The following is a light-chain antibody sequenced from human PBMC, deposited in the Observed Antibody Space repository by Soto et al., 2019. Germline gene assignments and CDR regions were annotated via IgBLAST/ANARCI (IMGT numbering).Light chain of an antibody. Sequence: EVVLTQSPGTLSFSPGEGATLSCRASQSVSSNSLAWYQHQPGQAPRLLIYGASTRATGIPARFSGSGSGTDFTLTISSLQPEDVAAYYCQKYNSAPLTFGGGTKVDIK. J-gene: IGKJ4*01. CDR2: GAS. CDR1: QSVSSNS. V-gene: IGKV3-20*01. CDR3: QKYNSAPLT.